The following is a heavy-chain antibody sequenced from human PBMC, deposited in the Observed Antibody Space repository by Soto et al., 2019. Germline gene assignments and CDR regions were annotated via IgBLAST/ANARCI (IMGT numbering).Heavy chain of an antibody. CDR2: ISGSGGST. D-gene: IGHD2-8*01. CDR3: AKDIVLMVYAIRIAAAGPFDY. Sequence: PGGSLRLSCAASGFTFSSYAMSWVRQAPGKGLEWVSAISGSGGSTYYADSVKGRFTISRDNSKNTLYLQMNSLRAEDTAVYYCAKDIVLMVYAIRIAAAGPFDYWGQGTLVTVSS. CDR1: GFTFSSYA. V-gene: IGHV3-23*01. J-gene: IGHJ4*02.